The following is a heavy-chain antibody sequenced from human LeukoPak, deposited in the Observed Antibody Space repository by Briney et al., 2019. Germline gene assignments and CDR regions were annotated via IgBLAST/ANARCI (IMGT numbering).Heavy chain of an antibody. D-gene: IGHD6-13*01. J-gene: IGHJ4*02. Sequence: SVKVSCKASGGTFSSYAISWARQAPGQGLEWMGGIIPIFGTANYAQKFQGRVTITADESTSTAYMELSSLRSEDTAVYYCARGGSPSIAAAGTVLQTFDYWGQGTLVTVSS. V-gene: IGHV1-69*01. CDR3: ARGGSPSIAAAGTVLQTFDY. CDR2: IIPIFGTA. CDR1: GGTFSSYA.